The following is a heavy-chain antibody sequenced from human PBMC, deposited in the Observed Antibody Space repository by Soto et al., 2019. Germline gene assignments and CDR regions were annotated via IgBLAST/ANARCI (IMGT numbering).Heavy chain of an antibody. D-gene: IGHD6-13*01. J-gene: IGHJ4*02. V-gene: IGHV4-59*08. CDR1: GGSISSYY. CDR3: ARQSRGSWPHDC. Sequence: SETLSLTCTVSGGSISSYYWSWIRQPPGKGLEWIGYIYYSGNTDYNPSLKSRVTISVDTSKNQFSLKLSSVTAADTAVYYCARQSRGSWPHDCWGQGTLVTVSS. CDR2: IYYSGNT.